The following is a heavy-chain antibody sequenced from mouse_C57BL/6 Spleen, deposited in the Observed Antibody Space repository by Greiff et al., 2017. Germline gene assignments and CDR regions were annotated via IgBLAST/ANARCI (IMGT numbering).Heavy chain of an antibody. V-gene: IGHV1-18*01. Sequence: EVQLQQSGPELVKPGASVKIPCKASGYTFTDYNMDWVKQSHGKSLEWIGDINPNNGGTIYNQKFKGKATLTVDKSSSTAYMELRSLTSEDTAVYYCARQLRPRDYYAMDYWGQGTSVTVSS. CDR2: INPNNGGT. CDR1: GYTFTDYN. D-gene: IGHD3-2*02. CDR3: ARQLRPRDYYAMDY. J-gene: IGHJ4*01.